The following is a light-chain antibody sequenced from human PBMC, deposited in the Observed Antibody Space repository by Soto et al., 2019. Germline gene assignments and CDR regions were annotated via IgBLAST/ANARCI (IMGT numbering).Light chain of an antibody. Sequence: QSVLTQPPSASGTPGQRVTISCSGSSCNIGSNYVYWYQQLPGTAPKLLIYRNNQRPSGVPDRFSGSKSGTSASLAISGLRSEDEADYYCAAWDDSLSGRVFGTGTKLTVL. CDR1: SCNIGSNY. J-gene: IGLJ1*01. CDR3: AAWDDSLSGRV. V-gene: IGLV1-47*01. CDR2: RNN.